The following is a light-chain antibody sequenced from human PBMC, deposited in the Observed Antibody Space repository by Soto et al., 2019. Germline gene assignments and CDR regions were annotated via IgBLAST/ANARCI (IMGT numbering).Light chain of an antibody. V-gene: IGKV1-5*01. Sequence: DIQMTQSPSTLSASVGDRVTMTCRASQSVSRSLAWYQQSPGKAPNLLIYDASMLKSGVPSRFSGSGSGTEFTLTLSSLQPDDFATYYGQQYNSHSPWMFGQGTKVEIK. J-gene: IGKJ1*01. CDR2: DAS. CDR1: QSVSRS. CDR3: QQYNSHSPWM.